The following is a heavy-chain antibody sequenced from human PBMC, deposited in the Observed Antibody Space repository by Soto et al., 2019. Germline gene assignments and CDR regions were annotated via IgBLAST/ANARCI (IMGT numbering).Heavy chain of an antibody. Sequence: QVQMVQSGAEVKKPGSSVKVSCKTSGGTFGRFSISWVRQAPGQGLEWMGGTIPILSVTNYAQKFQGRVTIIVDETTRTAYMELSSLRSDDTAIYYCASNSQYCSGGSGDAYWGQGTLVTVSS. J-gene: IGHJ4*02. D-gene: IGHD2-15*01. CDR2: TIPILSVT. CDR1: GGTFGRFS. V-gene: IGHV1-69*01. CDR3: ASNSQYCSGGSGDAY.